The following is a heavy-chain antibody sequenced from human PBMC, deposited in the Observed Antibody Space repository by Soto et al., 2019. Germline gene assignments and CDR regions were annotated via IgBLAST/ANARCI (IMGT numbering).Heavy chain of an antibody. J-gene: IGHJ4*02. V-gene: IGHV4-59*01. Sequence: SETLSLTCTVSGGSISSYYWSWIRQPPGKGLEWIGYIYYSGSTNYNPSLKSRVTISVDTSKNQFSLKLSSVTAADTAVYYCARDVGDVDTAMGIFDYWGQGTLVTVSS. CDR1: GGSISSYY. CDR2: IYYSGST. D-gene: IGHD5-18*01. CDR3: ARDVGDVDTAMGIFDY.